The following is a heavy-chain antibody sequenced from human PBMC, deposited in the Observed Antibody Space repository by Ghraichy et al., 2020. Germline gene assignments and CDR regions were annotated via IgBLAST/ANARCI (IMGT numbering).Heavy chain of an antibody. Sequence: GSLRLSCAASGFTFSSYWMSWVRQAPGKGLEWVANIKQDGSEKYYVDSVKGRFTISRDNAKNSLYLQMNSLRAEDTAVYYCARCFPRIAAAGTGFDPWGQGTLVTVSS. CDR1: GFTFSSYW. CDR3: ARCFPRIAAAGTGFDP. V-gene: IGHV3-7*01. D-gene: IGHD6-13*01. J-gene: IGHJ5*02. CDR2: IKQDGSEK.